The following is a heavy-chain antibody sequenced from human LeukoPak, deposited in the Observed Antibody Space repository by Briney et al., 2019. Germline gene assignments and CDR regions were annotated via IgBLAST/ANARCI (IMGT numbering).Heavy chain of an antibody. Sequence: SETLPLTCTVSGGSISSYYWSWIRQPPGKGLEWIGYIYYSGSTNYNPSLKSRVTISVDTSKNQFSLKLSSVTAADTAVYYCAREGWHYGSASDIWGQGTMVTVSS. J-gene: IGHJ3*02. CDR1: GGSISSYY. V-gene: IGHV4-59*01. D-gene: IGHD1-7*01. CDR3: AREGWHYGSASDI. CDR2: IYYSGST.